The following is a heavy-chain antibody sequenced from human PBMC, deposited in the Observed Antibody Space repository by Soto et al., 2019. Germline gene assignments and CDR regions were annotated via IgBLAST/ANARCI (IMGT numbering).Heavy chain of an antibody. D-gene: IGHD6-6*01. Sequence: QVQLVESGGGVVQPGRSLRLSCAASGFTFSSYAMHWVRQAPGKGLEWVAVISYDGSNKYYADSVKGRFTISRDNSKNPLYLQMNCLRAEDRAVYYCARQYSSSSEGYGMDVWCQGTTVTVSS. V-gene: IGHV3-30-3*01. J-gene: IGHJ6*02. CDR3: ARQYSSSSEGYGMDV. CDR1: GFTFSSYA. CDR2: ISYDGSNK.